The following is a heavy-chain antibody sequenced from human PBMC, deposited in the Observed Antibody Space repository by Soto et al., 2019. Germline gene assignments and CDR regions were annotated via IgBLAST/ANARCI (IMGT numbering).Heavy chain of an antibody. CDR2: IGHSGSA. Sequence: SDTLSHTYAVYGGSFSGYYWTWFRQPPGKGLEWVGEIGHSGSATYSPSLKSRVTISVDTSNNQFSLRLSSVTAADTAVYYCARGGNCIVSCCSLGYHYVLDVWGQGTTVGVSS. V-gene: IGHV4-34*01. D-gene: IGHD2-15*01. CDR3: ARGGNCIVSCCSLGYHYVLDV. CDR1: GGSFSGYY. J-gene: IGHJ6*02.